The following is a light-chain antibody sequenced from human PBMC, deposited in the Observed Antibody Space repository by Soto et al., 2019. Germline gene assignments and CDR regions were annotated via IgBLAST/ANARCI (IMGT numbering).Light chain of an antibody. CDR1: SGDIGDYNY. Sequence: QSVLPQPASVSGSPGQSITISFVGTSGDIGDYNYVSWYQQHPGKVPKVIIYDVSNRPSGVSYRFSGTKSGNTASLTVSGLQAEDEADYYCCSYTRSGTLIFGTGTKLTVL. CDR3: CSYTRSGTLI. CDR2: DVS. V-gene: IGLV2-14*01. J-gene: IGLJ1*01.